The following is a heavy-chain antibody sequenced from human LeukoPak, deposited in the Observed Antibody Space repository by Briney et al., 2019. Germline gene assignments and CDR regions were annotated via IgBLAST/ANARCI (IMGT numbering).Heavy chain of an antibody. V-gene: IGHV3-30*04. D-gene: IGHD6-13*01. CDR2: ISSDGSNK. Sequence: GGSLRLSCASSGFTFRSYPMHWVCQAPGKGLEWVAVISSDGSNKYYADSVKGRSTISRDNSKNTLYLQMNSLRAEDTAVYYCARAPIAAPHDYWGQGTLVTVSS. CDR1: GFTFRSYP. J-gene: IGHJ4*02. CDR3: ARAPIAAPHDY.